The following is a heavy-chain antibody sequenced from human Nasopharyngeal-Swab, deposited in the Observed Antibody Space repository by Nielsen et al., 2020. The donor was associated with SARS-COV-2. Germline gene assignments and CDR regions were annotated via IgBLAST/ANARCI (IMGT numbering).Heavy chain of an antibody. CDR1: GYTFTSYG. Sequence: ASVKVSCKASGYTFTSYGISWVRQAPGQGLEWMGWISAYNGNTNYAQKLQGRVTMTTDTSTSTAYMELRSLRSDDTAVYYCARERVSPGTYYYGSGSHYKLYYGMDVWGQGTTVTVSS. CDR3: ARERVSPGTYYYGSGSHYKLYYGMDV. D-gene: IGHD3-10*01. J-gene: IGHJ6*02. CDR2: ISAYNGNT. V-gene: IGHV1-18*01.